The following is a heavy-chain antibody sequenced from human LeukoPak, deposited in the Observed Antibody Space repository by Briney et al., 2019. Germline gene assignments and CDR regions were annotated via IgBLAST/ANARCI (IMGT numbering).Heavy chain of an antibody. CDR2: INHSGST. D-gene: IGHD3-10*01. Sequence: SSETLSLTCAVYGGSFSGYYWSWIRQPPGKGLEWIGEINHSGSTNYNPSLKSRVTISVDTSKNQFSLKLSSVTAADTAVYYCARGGRGRGYYYGSGSSLDVWGKGTTVTVSS. J-gene: IGHJ6*04. V-gene: IGHV4-34*01. CDR1: GGSFSGYY. CDR3: ARGGRGRGYYYGSGSSLDV.